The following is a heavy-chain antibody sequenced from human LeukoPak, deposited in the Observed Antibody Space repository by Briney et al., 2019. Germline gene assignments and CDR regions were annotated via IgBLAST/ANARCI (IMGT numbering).Heavy chain of an antibody. Sequence: SETLSLTCTVSGGSISSYYWSWIRQPPGKGLEWIGYIYYSGSTNYNPSLKSRVTISVDTSKTQFSLKLSSVTAADTAVYYCARSILWFGVGAGYYYYMDVWGKGTTVTISS. CDR1: GGSISSYY. CDR3: ARSILWFGVGAGYYYYMDV. J-gene: IGHJ6*03. V-gene: IGHV4-59*01. CDR2: IYYSGST. D-gene: IGHD3-10*01.